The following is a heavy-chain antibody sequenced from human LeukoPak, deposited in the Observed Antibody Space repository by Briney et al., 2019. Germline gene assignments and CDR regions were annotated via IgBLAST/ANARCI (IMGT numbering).Heavy chain of an antibody. Sequence: GGSLRLSCAASGLTLTNYGMHWVRQAPGKGLEWVSFIRYDGSNKYYADSVKGRFTISRDNSKNTVYLQMNSLRAEDTAVYYCAKETGTTDYWGQGTLVTVSS. CDR3: AKETGTTDY. CDR2: IRYDGSNK. V-gene: IGHV3-30*02. D-gene: IGHD1-7*01. J-gene: IGHJ4*02. CDR1: GLTLTNYG.